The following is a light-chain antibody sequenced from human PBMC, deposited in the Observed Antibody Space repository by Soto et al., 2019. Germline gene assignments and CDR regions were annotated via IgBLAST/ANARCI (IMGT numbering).Light chain of an antibody. CDR3: QQYGSSST. J-gene: IGKJ5*01. CDR1: QSVSSSY. CDR2: GAS. V-gene: IGKV3-20*01. Sequence: EIVWTQSPGTLSLSPGERATLSCRASQSVSSSYLAWYKQKPGQAPRLLIYGASSRPTGIPDRFSGSGSGTDFTLTIRRLEPEDFAVYYCQQYGSSSTFGQGTRLEIK.